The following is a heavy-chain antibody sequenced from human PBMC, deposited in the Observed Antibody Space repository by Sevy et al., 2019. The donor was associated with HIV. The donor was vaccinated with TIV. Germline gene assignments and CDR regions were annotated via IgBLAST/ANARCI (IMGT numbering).Heavy chain of an antibody. CDR1: GFAFSNYYA. J-gene: IGHJ6*02. CDR2: ISYDGSDT. D-gene: IGHD4-17*01. V-gene: IGHV3-30-3*01. Sequence: GRSLRLSCAASGFAFSNYYAMHWVRQAPGKGLEWVALISYDGSDTYYADSVKGRFTVSRDNFKNTLFLQMNSLTTEDTAVYYCARPRANYVDHYFFYAMDVWGQGTTVTVSS. CDR3: ARPRANYVDHYFFYAMDV.